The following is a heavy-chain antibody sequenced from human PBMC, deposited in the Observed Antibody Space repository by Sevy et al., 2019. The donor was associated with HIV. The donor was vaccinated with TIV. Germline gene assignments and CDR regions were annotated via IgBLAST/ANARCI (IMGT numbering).Heavy chain of an antibody. CDR3: ARSARFGETAY. CDR1: GCSVSSGSYY. D-gene: IGHD3-10*01. V-gene: IGHV4-61*01. CDR2: ICYSGST. Sequence: SETLSLTCTVSGCSVSSGSYYWSWIRQPPGKGLGWTGYICYSGSTNYNPSLKSRFTISVDTSKNPFYLKLSSVTAADTAVYYCARSARFGETAYWGQGTLVTVSS. J-gene: IGHJ4*02.